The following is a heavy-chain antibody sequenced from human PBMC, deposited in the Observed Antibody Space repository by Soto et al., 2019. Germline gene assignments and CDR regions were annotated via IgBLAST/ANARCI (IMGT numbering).Heavy chain of an antibody. Sequence: SETLSLTCTVSGVSIRGYFWSWVRQPPGRGLEWIGYTYYTADSKYNRSLVRRATISADPSKKQFSLMLRTVTAADTALYFFVCSKKRGAYFDYGGQGALVDVST. CDR2: TYYTADS. V-gene: IGHV4-59*01. CDR3: VCSKKRGAYFDY. J-gene: IGHJ4*02. D-gene: IGHD1-26*01. CDR1: GVSIRGYF.